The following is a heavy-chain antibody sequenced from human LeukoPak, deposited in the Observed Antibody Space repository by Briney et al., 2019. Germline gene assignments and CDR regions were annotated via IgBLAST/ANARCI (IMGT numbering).Heavy chain of an antibody. J-gene: IGHJ3*02. V-gene: IGHV5-51*01. CDR1: GYSFTSYW. Sequence: GESLKISCKGSGYSFTSYWIGWVRQMPGKGLEWMGTIYPGDSDTRYSPSFQGQVTISADKSISTAYLQWSSLKASDTAMYYCARAESVGAKGPSGAFDIWGQGTMVTVSS. CDR2: IYPGDSDT. CDR3: ARAESVGAKGPSGAFDI. D-gene: IGHD1-26*01.